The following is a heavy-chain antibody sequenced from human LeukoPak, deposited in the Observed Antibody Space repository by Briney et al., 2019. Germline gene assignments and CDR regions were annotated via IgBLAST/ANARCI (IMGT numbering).Heavy chain of an antibody. D-gene: IGHD2-21*02. CDR2: IKQDGSEK. CDR3: ARSRRTYCGGDCYPFDY. V-gene: IGHV3-7*01. Sequence: GSLRLSCAASGFTFSSDWMSWVRQAPGKGLEWVANIKQDGSEKYYVDSVKGRFTSSRDNAKNSMYLQMNSLRAEDTAVYYCARSRRTYCGGDCYPFDYWGQGTLVTVSS. J-gene: IGHJ4*02. CDR1: GFTFSSDW.